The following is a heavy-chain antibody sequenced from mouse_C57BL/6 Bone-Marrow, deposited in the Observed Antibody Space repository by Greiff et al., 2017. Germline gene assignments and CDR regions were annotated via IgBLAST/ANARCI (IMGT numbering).Heavy chain of an antibody. V-gene: IGHV1-59*01. CDR2: IDPSDSYT. Sequence: QVQLQQPGAELVRPGTSVKLSCKASGYTFTSYWMHWVKQRPGQGLEWIGVIDPSDSYTNYNQKFKGKATLTVDTSSSTAYMQLSSLTSEDSAVYYCARYTHTCFDYWGQGTTLTVSS. CDR1: GYTFTSYW. J-gene: IGHJ2*01. CDR3: ARYTHTCFDY.